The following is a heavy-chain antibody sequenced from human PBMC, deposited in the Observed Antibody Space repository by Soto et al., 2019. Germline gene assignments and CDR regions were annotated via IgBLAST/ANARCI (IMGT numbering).Heavy chain of an antibody. D-gene: IGHD5-12*01. CDR2: FSGSGGNI. CDR1: GFTVSTHA. V-gene: IGHV3-23*01. Sequence: GFLRLSCVASGFTVSTHAMSWVRQVPGQGLVWVSTFSGSGGNIYYGESVKGRFTISRDDPKNTLYLDMNSLRVEDTAVYYCAKDPPWTGGPLAMEVWGQGTKVTVSS. CDR3: AKDPPWTGGPLAMEV. J-gene: IGHJ6*02.